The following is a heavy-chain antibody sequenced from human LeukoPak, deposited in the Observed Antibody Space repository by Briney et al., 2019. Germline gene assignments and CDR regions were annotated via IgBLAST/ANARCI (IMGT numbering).Heavy chain of an antibody. Sequence: GRSLRLSCAASEFTFSNYAMHWVRQAPGKGLAWVAVISYDGSSKSYANSVKGRFTISRDNSKNTLYLQMNSLRAGDTAVYYCARAMVVVVPAAMWGQGTLVTVSS. V-gene: IGHV3-30-3*01. J-gene: IGHJ4*02. CDR1: EFTFSNYA. D-gene: IGHD2-2*01. CDR2: ISYDGSSK. CDR3: ARAMVVVVPAAM.